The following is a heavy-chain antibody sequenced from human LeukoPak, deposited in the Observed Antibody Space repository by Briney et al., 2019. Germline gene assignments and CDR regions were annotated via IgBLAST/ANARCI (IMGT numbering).Heavy chain of an antibody. CDR1: GYTFTSNY. J-gene: IGHJ4*02. Sequence: ASVKVSCKASGYTFTSNYIHWVRQAPGQGLEWMGMIYPRDGSTSYAQKFQGRVTVTRDTSTSTVHMELSGLRSEDTAVYYCARDPSGYFNYWGQGTLATVSS. V-gene: IGHV1-46*01. D-gene: IGHD3-22*01. CDR3: ARDPSGYFNY. CDR2: IYPRDGST.